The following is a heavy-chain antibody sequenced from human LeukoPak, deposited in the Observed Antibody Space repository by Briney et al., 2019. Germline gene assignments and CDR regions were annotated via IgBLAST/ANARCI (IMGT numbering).Heavy chain of an antibody. J-gene: IGHJ6*02. D-gene: IGHD2-2*02. Sequence: GGSLRLSCAASGFTFSSYSMNWVRQAPGKGLEWVSSISSSSSYIYYADSVKGRFTISRDNAKNSLYLQMNSLRAEDTAVYYCARADIVVVPAAIIEFRPVRNYYYYYGMDVWGQGTTVTVSS. CDR3: ARADIVVVPAAIIEFRPVRNYYYYYGMDV. V-gene: IGHV3-21*01. CDR2: ISSSSSYI. CDR1: GFTFSSYS.